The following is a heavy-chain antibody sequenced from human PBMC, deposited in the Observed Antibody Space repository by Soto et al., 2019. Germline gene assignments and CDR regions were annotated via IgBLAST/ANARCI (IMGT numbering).Heavy chain of an antibody. J-gene: IGHJ4*02. CDR2: ISAYNGNT. D-gene: IGHD3-22*01. Sequence: ASVKVSCKASGYTFTGYYMHCVRQAPGQGLEWMGWISAYNGNTNYAQKLQGRVTMTTDTSTSTAYMELRSLRSDDTAVYYCARGLYYYDSSGLGYWGQGTLVTVSS. CDR3: ARGLYYYDSSGLGY. CDR1: GYTFTGYY. V-gene: IGHV1-18*04.